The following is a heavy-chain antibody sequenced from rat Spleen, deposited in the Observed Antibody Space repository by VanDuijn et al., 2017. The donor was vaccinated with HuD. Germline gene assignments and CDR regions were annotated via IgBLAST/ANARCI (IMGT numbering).Heavy chain of an antibody. Sequence: EVQLVESGGGLVQPGRSLKLSCVASGFTFNNYWMTWIRQAPGKGLEWVASITNSGGRTDYLDSVKGRFSISRDNAKSSLYLQMNSLTSDDTATYYCAREILHYFDYWGQGVMVTVSS. J-gene: IGHJ2*01. CDR1: GFTFNNYW. CDR3: AREILHYFDY. V-gene: IGHV5-31*01. CDR2: ITNSGGRT.